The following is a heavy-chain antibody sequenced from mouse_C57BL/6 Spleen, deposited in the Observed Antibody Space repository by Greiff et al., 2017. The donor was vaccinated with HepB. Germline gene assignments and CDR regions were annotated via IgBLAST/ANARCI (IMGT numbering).Heavy chain of an antibody. CDR1: GYAFSSYW. CDR2: IYPGDGDT. Sequence: QVQLKESGAELVKPGASVKISCKASGYAFSSYWMNWVKQRPGKGLEWIGQIYPGDGDTNYNGKFKGKATLTADKSSSTAYMQLSSLTSEDSAVYFCARSGSSGTFAYWGQGTLVTVSA. J-gene: IGHJ3*01. CDR3: ARSGSSGTFAY. D-gene: IGHD3-2*02. V-gene: IGHV1-80*01.